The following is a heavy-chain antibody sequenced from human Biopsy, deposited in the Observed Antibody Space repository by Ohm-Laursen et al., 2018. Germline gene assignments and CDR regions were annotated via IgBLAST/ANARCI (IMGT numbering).Heavy chain of an antibody. J-gene: IGHJ5*02. CDR3: TRGGYYYDSLAYYYWFDP. CDR2: INAKTGDT. D-gene: IGHD3-22*01. CDR1: GCTFTSYH. V-gene: IGHV1-2*02. Sequence: SVKVSCKASGCTFTSYHVHWVRQAPGQGLEWMGWINAKTGDTNYAQKFQGRVTMTRDTSISTAYVDLSSLRSDDTAVYYCTRGGYYYDSLAYYYWFDPWGQGTLVTVSS.